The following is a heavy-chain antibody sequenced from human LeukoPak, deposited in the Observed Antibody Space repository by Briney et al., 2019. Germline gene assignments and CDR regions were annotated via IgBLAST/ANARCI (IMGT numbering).Heavy chain of an antibody. CDR3: ATYRQVLLPFES. J-gene: IGHJ4*02. CDR1: GLTFNNYA. D-gene: IGHD2-8*02. V-gene: IGHV3-23*01. Sequence: SGGSLRLSCAVSGLTFNNYAMSWVRQPPGKGLEWVSSIFPSGGEIHYADSVRGRFTISRDNSKSTLSLQMNSLRAEDTAIYYCATYRQVLLPFESWGQGTLVTVSS. CDR2: IFPSGGEI.